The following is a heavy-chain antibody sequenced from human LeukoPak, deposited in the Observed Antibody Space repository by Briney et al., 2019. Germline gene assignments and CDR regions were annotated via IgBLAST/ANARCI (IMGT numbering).Heavy chain of an antibody. CDR2: ISSSSSYI. V-gene: IGHV3-21*01. Sequence: PGGSLRLSCAASGFTFSSYSMNWVRQAPGKWLEWVSSISSSSSYIYYADSVKGRFTISRDNAKNSLYLQMNSLRAEDTAVYYCARDRKRYSSGWEANDYWGQGTLVTVSS. CDR1: GFTFSSYS. J-gene: IGHJ4*02. CDR3: ARDRKRYSSGWEANDY. D-gene: IGHD6-19*01.